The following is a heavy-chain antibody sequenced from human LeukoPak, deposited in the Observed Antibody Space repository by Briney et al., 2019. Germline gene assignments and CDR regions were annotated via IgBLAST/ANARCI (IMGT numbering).Heavy chain of an antibody. J-gene: IGHJ3*02. D-gene: IGHD2-15*01. CDR2: INHSGST. CDR3: ARGKLAILVRPYAFDI. CDR1: GGSFSGYY. V-gene: IGHV4-34*01. Sequence: SETLSLTCAVYGGSFSGYYWSWIRQPPGKGLEWVGEINHSGSTNYNPSLKSRVTISVDTSKNQFSLKLSSVTAADTAVYYCARGKLAILVRPYAFDIWGQGTMVTVSS.